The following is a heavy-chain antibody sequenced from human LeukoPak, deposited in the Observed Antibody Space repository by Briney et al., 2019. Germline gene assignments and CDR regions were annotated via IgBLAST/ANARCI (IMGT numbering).Heavy chain of an antibody. Sequence: PGGSLRLSCAASGFTFSSYGMHWVRQAPGKGLEWVAFIRYDGSNKYYADSVKGRFTISRDNSKNTLYLQMNSLRAEDTAVYYCAKIAGPTDCYYYYYMDVWGKGTTVTISS. J-gene: IGHJ6*03. CDR2: IRYDGSNK. CDR3: AKIAGPTDCYYYYYMDV. V-gene: IGHV3-30*02. CDR1: GFTFSSYG.